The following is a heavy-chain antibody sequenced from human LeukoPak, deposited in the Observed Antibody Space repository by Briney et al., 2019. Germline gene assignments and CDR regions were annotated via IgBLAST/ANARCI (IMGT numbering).Heavy chain of an antibody. J-gene: IGHJ4*02. CDR2: ISDSGDNT. CDR3: AKANSITIFGVISPVDY. Sequence: QTGGSLRLSCVASGFTFSSYAMSWVRQAPGKGLEWVSTISDSGDNTYYADSVKGRFTISRDNSKNTLYLQMNSLRAEDTAVYYCAKANSITIFGVISPVDYWGQGTLVTVSS. D-gene: IGHD3-3*01. V-gene: IGHV3-23*01. CDR1: GFTFSSYA.